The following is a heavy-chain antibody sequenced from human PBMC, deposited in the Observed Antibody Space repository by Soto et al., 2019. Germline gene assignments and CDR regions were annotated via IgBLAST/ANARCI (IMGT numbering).Heavy chain of an antibody. J-gene: IGHJ4*02. CDR3: ARGGRLPRFTGEFDY. CDR2: INHSGST. CDR1: GGSFSGYY. V-gene: IGHV4-34*01. D-gene: IGHD3-10*01. Sequence: QVQLQQWGAGLLKPSETLSLTCAVYGGSFSGYYWSWIRQPPGKGLEWIGEINHSGSTNYNPSLKKRATLPVAKSKNQLSLKLSPVPAADTAVYYCARGGRLPRFTGEFDYWGQGTLVTVST.